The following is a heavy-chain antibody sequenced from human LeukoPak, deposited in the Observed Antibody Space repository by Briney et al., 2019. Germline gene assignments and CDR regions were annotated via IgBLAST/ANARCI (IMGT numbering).Heavy chain of an antibody. V-gene: IGHV1-2*02. CDR3: ARTARGDSSGYYPPYFDY. Sequence: GASVKVSCKASGYTFTGYYMHWVRQAPGQGLEWMGWINPNSGGTNYAQKFQGRVTMTRDTSISTAYMELSRLRSDDTAVYYCARTARGDSSGYYPPYFDYWGQGTLVTVSS. CDR1: GYTFTGYY. CDR2: INPNSGGT. J-gene: IGHJ4*02. D-gene: IGHD3-22*01.